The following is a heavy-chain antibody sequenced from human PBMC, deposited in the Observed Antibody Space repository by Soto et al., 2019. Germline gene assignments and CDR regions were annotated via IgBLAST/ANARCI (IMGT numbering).Heavy chain of an antibody. CDR1: GFTFSSYA. Sequence: EVQLLESGGGLVQPGGSLRLSCAASGFTFSSYAMSWVRQAPGKGLEWVSAISGSGGSTYYADSVKGRFTISRDNSKNTLYLQMNSLRAEDTAVYYCAKDPLWLGYSYGYDEFAIWGQGTLVTVSS. D-gene: IGHD5-18*01. CDR3: AKDPLWLGYSYGYDEFAI. V-gene: IGHV3-23*01. J-gene: IGHJ4*02. CDR2: ISGSGGST.